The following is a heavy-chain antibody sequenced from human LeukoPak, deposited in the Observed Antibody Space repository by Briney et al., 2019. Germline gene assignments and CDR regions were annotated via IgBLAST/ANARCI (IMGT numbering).Heavy chain of an antibody. J-gene: IGHJ4*02. CDR1: GGSISSGSYF. CDR2: IYTSGST. CDR3: ARILSDDYVWGLHQFDY. Sequence: SQTLSLTCTVSGGSISSGSYFWSWIRQPAGKGLEWIGRIYTSGSTYYNPSLKSRVTISVDTSKNQFSLKLSSVTAADTAVYYCARILSDDYVWGLHQFDYWGQGTLVTVSS. D-gene: IGHD3-16*01. V-gene: IGHV4-61*02.